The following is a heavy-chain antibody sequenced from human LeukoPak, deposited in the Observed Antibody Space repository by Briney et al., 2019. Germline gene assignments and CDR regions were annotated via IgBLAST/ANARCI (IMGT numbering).Heavy chain of an antibody. J-gene: IGHJ4*02. Sequence: GGSLRLSRAASGFILDDYGMSWVRQAPGKGLEWVSGINWNGGITGYADSVKGRFTISRDNSKNTLCLQMNSLRAEDTSVYYCARGSYYYDSSGYHFDYWGQGTLVTVSS. CDR1: GFILDDYG. CDR3: ARGSYYYDSSGYHFDY. D-gene: IGHD3-22*01. V-gene: IGHV3-20*04. CDR2: INWNGGIT.